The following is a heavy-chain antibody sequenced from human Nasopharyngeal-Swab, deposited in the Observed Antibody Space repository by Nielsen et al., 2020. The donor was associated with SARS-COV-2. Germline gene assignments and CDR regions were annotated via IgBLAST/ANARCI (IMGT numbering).Heavy chain of an antibody. D-gene: IGHD6-13*01. V-gene: IGHV3-23*01. CDR3: ARDSAAAGTVFDY. Sequence: GESLKISCAASGFTFSSYAMSWVRQAPGEGLEWVSAISGSGGSTYYADSVKGRSTISRDNAKNSLYLQMNSLRAEDTAVYYCARDSAAAGTVFDYWGQGTLVTVSS. CDR2: ISGSGGST. CDR1: GFTFSSYA. J-gene: IGHJ4*02.